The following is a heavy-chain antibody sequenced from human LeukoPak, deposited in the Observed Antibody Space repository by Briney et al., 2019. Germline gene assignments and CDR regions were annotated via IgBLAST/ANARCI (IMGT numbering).Heavy chain of an antibody. CDR2: INDNGDTT. Sequence: GGSLRLSCAASGCTFSNYAFRWVRQAPGKGLEYVSAINDNGDTTYYPDSMKGRFTISRTTSKNTLFLQMGSLTTEEMAVYYCARVHGSSWLGEFDIWGQGIMVSVSS. CDR1: GCTFSNYA. J-gene: IGHJ3*02. V-gene: IGHV3-64*02. D-gene: IGHD6-13*01. CDR3: ARVHGSSWLGEFDI.